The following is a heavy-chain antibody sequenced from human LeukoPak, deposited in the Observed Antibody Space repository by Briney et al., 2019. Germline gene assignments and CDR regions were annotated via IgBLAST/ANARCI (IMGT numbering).Heavy chain of an antibody. Sequence: GGSLRLSCAASGFTFSDCYTSWIRQAPGKGLEWVSYISSSGSTIYYADSVKGRFTISRDNAKNSLYLQMNSLRAEDTAVYYCARRGYCSSTSCFDYWGQGTLVTVSS. D-gene: IGHD2-2*01. CDR2: ISSSGSTI. CDR1: GFTFSDCY. J-gene: IGHJ4*02. CDR3: ARRGYCSSTSCFDY. V-gene: IGHV3-11*04.